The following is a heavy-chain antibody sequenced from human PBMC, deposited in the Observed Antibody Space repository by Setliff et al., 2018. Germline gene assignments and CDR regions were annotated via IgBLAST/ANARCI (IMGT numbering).Heavy chain of an antibody. D-gene: IGHD3-3*01. CDR1: GITFTSYA. J-gene: IGHJ4*02. Sequence: GGSLRLSCVASGITFTSYAMSWVRQAPGKGLEWVSTVSVSGDNTYYTDSVKGRFTTSRDNPKNTVSLQMSSLRAEDTAIYFCAGQGPIFGSGLIPGFDQWGQGTMVTVSS. CDR3: AGQGPIFGSGLIPGFDQ. CDR2: VSVSGDNT. V-gene: IGHV3-23*01.